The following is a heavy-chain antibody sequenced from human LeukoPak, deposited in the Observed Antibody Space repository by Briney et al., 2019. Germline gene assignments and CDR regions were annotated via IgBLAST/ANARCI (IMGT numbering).Heavy chain of an antibody. CDR3: ARCSTSCYSGDY. D-gene: IGHD2-2*02. Sequence: GGSLRLSCAASGFTFSSYSMNWVRQAPGKGLEWVANIKQDGSEKYYVDSVKGRFTISRDNAKNSLYLQMNSLRAEDTAVYYCARCSTSCYSGDYWGQGTLVTVSS. CDR2: IKQDGSEK. V-gene: IGHV3-7*01. CDR1: GFTFSSYS. J-gene: IGHJ4*02.